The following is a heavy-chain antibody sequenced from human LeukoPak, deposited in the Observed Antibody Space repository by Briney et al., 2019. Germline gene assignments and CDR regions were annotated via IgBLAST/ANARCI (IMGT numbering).Heavy chain of an antibody. CDR2: ISGSGGST. V-gene: IGHV3-23*01. CDR3: AKRNTGSYSDFFDF. Sequence: PGGSLRLSCAASGFTFSSYAMSWVRQAPGKGLEWVSAISGSGGSTYYADSVKGRFTISRDNSKNTLYLQMHSLRAEDTALYYCAKRNTGSYSDFFDFWGQGTRVTVSS. J-gene: IGHJ4*02. CDR1: GFTFSSYA. D-gene: IGHD1-26*01.